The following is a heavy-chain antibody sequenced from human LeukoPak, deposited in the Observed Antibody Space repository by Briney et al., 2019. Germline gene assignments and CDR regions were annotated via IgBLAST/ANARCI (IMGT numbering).Heavy chain of an antibody. Sequence: SETLSLTCTVSGGSISSYYWSWIRQPPGKGLEWIGYIYYSGSTNYNPSLKSRVTISVDTSKNQFSLKLSSVTAADTAVYYCARARYYGSGKPGLYYYCYGMDVWGQGTTVTVSS. CDR1: GGSISSYY. D-gene: IGHD3-10*01. V-gene: IGHV4-59*01. J-gene: IGHJ6*02. CDR3: ARARYYGSGKPGLYYYCYGMDV. CDR2: IYYSGST.